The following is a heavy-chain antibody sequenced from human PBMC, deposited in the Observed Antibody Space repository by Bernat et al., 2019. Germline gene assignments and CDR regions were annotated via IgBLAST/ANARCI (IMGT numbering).Heavy chain of an antibody. CDR1: GGSISSSSYY. CDR3: ARPGRGFWSGYYY. CDR2: IYYSGST. J-gene: IGHJ4*02. Sequence: QLPLQESGPGLVKPSETLSLTCTVSGGSISSSSYYWGWIRQPPGKGLEWIGSIYYSGSTYYNPSLKSRVTIAGDTSRNQYSLKLSSVAAADAAVYCCARPGRGFWSGYYYWGQGTLVTVSS. D-gene: IGHD3-3*01. V-gene: IGHV4-39*01.